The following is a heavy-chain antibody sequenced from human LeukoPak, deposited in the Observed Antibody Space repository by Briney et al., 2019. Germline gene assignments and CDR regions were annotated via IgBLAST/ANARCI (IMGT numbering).Heavy chain of an antibody. J-gene: IGHJ4*02. D-gene: IGHD5-12*01. CDR3: AKAKGSNSGYDFFFDS. CDR1: GFTFSSCD. CDR2: VSSDGTIK. Sequence: GGSLRLSCAASGFTFSSCDMHWVRQAPGKGLEWVALVSSDGTIKYYADSLKGRFTISRDNSKNTLYLQMNSLRAEDTALYYCAKAKGSNSGYDFFFDSWGRESWSPSPQ. V-gene: IGHV3-30*18.